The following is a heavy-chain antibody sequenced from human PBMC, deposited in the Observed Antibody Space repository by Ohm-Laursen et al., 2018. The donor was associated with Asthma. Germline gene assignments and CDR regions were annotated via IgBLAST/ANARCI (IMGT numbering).Heavy chain of an antibody. D-gene: IGHD1-26*01. V-gene: IGHV3-21*01. CDR1: GFTFSSYS. CDR3: ARYRSGSFYDAFDI. J-gene: IGHJ3*02. Sequence: GSLRLSCAASGFTFSSYSMNWVRQAPGKGLEWVSSISSSSSYIYYADSVKGRFTISRDNAKNSLYLQMNSLRAEDTAVYYCARYRSGSFYDAFDIWGQGTMVTVSS. CDR2: ISSSSSYI.